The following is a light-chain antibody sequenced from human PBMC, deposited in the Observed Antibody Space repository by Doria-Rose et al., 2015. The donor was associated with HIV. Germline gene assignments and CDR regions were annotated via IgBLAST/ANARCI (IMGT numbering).Light chain of an antibody. J-gene: IGKJ1*01. Sequence: TQSPGTLSLSPGERATLSCRASQSFSSTYLAWYQQKPGQAPSLLIYDGSTRATGILDRFSASGSGTDFTLTISRLEPEDFALYYCHQYGTSWTFGQGTKVEI. CDR1: QSFSSTY. CDR3: HQYGTSWT. CDR2: DGS. V-gene: IGKV3-20*01.